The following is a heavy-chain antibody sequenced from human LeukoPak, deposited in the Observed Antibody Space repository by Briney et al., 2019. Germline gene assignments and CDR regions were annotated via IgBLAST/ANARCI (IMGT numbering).Heavy chain of an antibody. V-gene: IGHV3-23*01. Sequence: SGGSLRLSCAASGFTFSSYAMSWVRQAPGKGLEWVSAISGSGGSTYYADSVKGRFTISRDNSKNTLYLQMNSLRAEDTAVYYCAKESYSGYSGYDPNFDYWGQGTLVTVSS. J-gene: IGHJ4*02. CDR3: AKESYSGYSGYDPNFDY. D-gene: IGHD5-12*01. CDR1: GFTFSSYA. CDR2: ISGSGGST.